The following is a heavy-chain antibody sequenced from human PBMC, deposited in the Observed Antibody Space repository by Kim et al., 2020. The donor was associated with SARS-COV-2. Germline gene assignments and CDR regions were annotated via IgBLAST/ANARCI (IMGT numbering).Heavy chain of an antibody. J-gene: IGHJ4*02. Sequence: GGSLRLSCAASGFTFCSYGMHWVRQAPGKGLEWVAVISYDGSNKYYADSVKGRFTISRDNSKNTLYLQMNSLRAEDTAVYYCAKDLRLRWYRGPRDYWGQRTLVSVSS. V-gene: IGHV3-30*18. D-gene: IGHD4-17*01. CDR1: GFTFCSYG. CDR2: ISYDGSNK. CDR3: AKDLRLRWYRGPRDY.